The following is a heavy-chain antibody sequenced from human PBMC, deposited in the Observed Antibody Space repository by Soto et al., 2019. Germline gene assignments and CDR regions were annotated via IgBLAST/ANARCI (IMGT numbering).Heavy chain of an antibody. V-gene: IGHV3-33*07. CDR2: IWYDGSIK. CDR3: ARIDCTGNNCNPYYHYGMDV. CDR1: GFIFSRHW. J-gene: IGHJ6*02. Sequence: GGSLRLSCAASGFIFSRHWMSWVRQAPGKGLEWVAVIWYDGSIKYYADSVRGRFTVSRDNSRNTLYLQMNSLRDEDTAVYYCARIDCTGNNCNPYYHYGMDVWGQGTTVTVSS. D-gene: IGHD2-8*02.